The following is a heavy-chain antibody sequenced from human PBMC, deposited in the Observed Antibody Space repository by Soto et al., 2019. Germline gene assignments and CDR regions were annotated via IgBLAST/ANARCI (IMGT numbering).Heavy chain of an antibody. V-gene: IGHV3-23*01. D-gene: IGHD2-21*01. CDR1: GFTFSTYS. J-gene: IGHJ6*02. CDR3: ARLSGDHSAFFSYGMDA. CDR2: TSSSSINT. Sequence: GSLRLSCAASGFTFSTYSLHWVRQAPGKGLEWVSTTSSSSINTYDADSVKGRFTISRDNSKNTLYLQMNSLRADDTAVYYCARLSGDHSAFFSYGMDAWGQGTTVTVSS.